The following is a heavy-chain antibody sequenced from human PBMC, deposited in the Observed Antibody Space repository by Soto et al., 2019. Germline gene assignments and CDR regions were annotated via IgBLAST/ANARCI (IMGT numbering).Heavy chain of an antibody. J-gene: IGHJ5*01. CDR3: AKDLYSSDWFNFFDS. CDR2: ISHDGGAV. CDR1: GFSFSTTG. D-gene: IGHD6-19*01. V-gene: IGHV3-30*18. Sequence: QVQLVESGGGVVQPGRSLRLSCAASGFSFSTTGMHWVRQAPGKGLEWVAMISHDGGAVHFADSVKGRFTISRDDSTNTLYLQMNSLRPEDTAVYYCAKDLYSSDWFNFFDSWGPGSLVTVSS.